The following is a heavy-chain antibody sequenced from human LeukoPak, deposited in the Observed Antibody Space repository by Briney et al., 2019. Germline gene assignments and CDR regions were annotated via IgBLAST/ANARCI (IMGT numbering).Heavy chain of an antibody. V-gene: IGHV3-33*08. J-gene: IGHJ6*02. CDR3: ARDIHGRDSPYYYGMDV. CDR2: IWYDGSNK. D-gene: IGHD5-18*01. CDR1: GFTFDDYA. Sequence: PGRSLRLSCAASGFTFDDYAMHWVRQAPGKGLEWVAVIWYDGSNKYYADSVKGRFTISRDNSKNTLYLQMNSLRAEDTAVYYCARDIHGRDSPYYYGMDVWGQGTTVTVSS.